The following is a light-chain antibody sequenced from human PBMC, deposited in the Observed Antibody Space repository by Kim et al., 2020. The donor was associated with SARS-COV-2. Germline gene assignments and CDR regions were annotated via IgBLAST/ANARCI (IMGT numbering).Light chain of an antibody. V-gene: IGLV2-14*03. Sequence: QSALTQPASVSGSPGQSITISCTGTSSLVGDYNYVSWYQQHPDKATQLIIYDVSDRSSGVSTHFSGSTSGHTASLTISVLQAADAADYYCTSYTGADTVVFGGGTQLTVL. CDR1: SSLVGDYNY. CDR2: DVS. CDR3: TSYTGADTVV. J-gene: IGLJ2*01.